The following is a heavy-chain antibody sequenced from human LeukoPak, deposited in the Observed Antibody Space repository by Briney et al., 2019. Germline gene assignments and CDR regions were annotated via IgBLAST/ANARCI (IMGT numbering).Heavy chain of an antibody. D-gene: IGHD2-15*01. CDR2: ISAYNGNT. CDR1: GYTLTSYC. CDR3: ASASPCSGGSCYPLGY. V-gene: IGHV1-18*01. J-gene: IGHJ4*02. Sequence: GASVKVSCKASGYTLTSYCISWVRQAPGQELEWMGWISAYNGNTNYAQKLQGRVTMTTDTSTSTAYMELRSLRSDDTAVYYCASASPCSGGSCYPLGYWGQGTLVTVSS.